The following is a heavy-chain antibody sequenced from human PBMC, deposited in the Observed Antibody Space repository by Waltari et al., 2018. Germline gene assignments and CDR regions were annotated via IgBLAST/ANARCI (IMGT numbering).Heavy chain of an antibody. CDR1: GFTFSSHG. V-gene: IGHV3-21*01. J-gene: IGHJ4*02. D-gene: IGHD2-15*01. CDR2: ISSSSSYI. Sequence: VQLVESGGGVVQPGRSLRLSCAASGFTFSSHGMHWVRQAPGKGLEWVSSISSSSSYIYYADSVKGRFTISRDNAKNSLYLQMNSLRAEDTAVYYCARDEVAATFYWGQGTLVTVSS. CDR3: ARDEVAATFY.